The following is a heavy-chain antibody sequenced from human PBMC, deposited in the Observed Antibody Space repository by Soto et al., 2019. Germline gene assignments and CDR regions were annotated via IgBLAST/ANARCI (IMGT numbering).Heavy chain of an antibody. D-gene: IGHD3-10*01. CDR2: IWFDGSNK. CDR1: GFIFSPYG. CDR3: TRANYGSGSNYYYGLDV. Sequence: QVQLVESGGGVVQPGRSLRLSCAASGFIFSPYGMHWVRQAPGKGLEWVAVIWFDGSNKYYADSVKGRFTISRDNPKNTLYRQMNSLRVDDTAVYYCTRANYGSGSNYYYGLDVWGQGTTVTVTS. J-gene: IGHJ6*02. V-gene: IGHV3-33*01.